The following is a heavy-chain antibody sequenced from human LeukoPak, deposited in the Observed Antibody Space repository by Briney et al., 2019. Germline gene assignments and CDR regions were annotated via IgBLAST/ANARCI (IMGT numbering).Heavy chain of an antibody. D-gene: IGHD3-22*01. CDR3: ARGPYYDSSGYYYPLDY. Sequence: GASVKVSFKASGYTFTSYDINWVRQATGQGLEWMGWMNPNSGNTGYAQKFQGRVTITRNTSISTAYMELRSLRSDDTAVYYCARGPYYDSSGYYYPLDYWGQGTLVTVSS. V-gene: IGHV1-8*03. CDR2: MNPNSGNT. J-gene: IGHJ4*02. CDR1: GYTFTSYD.